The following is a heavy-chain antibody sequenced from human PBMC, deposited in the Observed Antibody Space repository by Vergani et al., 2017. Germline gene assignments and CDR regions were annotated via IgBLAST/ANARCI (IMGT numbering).Heavy chain of an antibody. D-gene: IGHD1-14*01. Sequence: QVQLVESGGGVVQPGRSLRLSCAASGFTFSSYGMHWVRQAPGKGLEWVAVTWYDGNNKQYADSVKGRFTISRDNSKSTMYLQMNSLRDEDTGVYYCARDLRLLYNRFDPWGQGTLVIVSS. V-gene: IGHV3-33*08. CDR2: TWYDGNNK. J-gene: IGHJ5*02. CDR1: GFTFSSYG. CDR3: ARDLRLLYNRFDP.